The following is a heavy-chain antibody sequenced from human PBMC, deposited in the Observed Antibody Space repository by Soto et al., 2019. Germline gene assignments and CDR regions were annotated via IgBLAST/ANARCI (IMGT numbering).Heavy chain of an antibody. CDR3: GRGGSRWGGDYYYGMDV. V-gene: IGHV3-11*05. CDR2: ISSSSSYT. J-gene: IGHJ6*02. D-gene: IGHD6-13*01. CDR1: GFTFSDYY. Sequence: QVQLVESGGGLVKPGGSLRLSCAASGFTFSDYYMSWIRQAPGKGLEWVSYISSSSSYTNYADSVKGRFTISRDNAKNSLELQRKSVGGGDTAVYCGGRGGSRWGGDYYYGMDVWGQGTTVTVSS.